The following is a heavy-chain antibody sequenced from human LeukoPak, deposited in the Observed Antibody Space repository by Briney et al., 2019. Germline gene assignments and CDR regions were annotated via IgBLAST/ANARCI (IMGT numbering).Heavy chain of an antibody. CDR3: ARVFDNGVKNWYFDL. V-gene: IGHV1-69*05. CDR1: GGTFSSYA. Sequence: ASVKVSCKASGGTFSSYAISWVRQAPGQGLEWMGGIIPIFGTANYAQKFQGRVTITTDESTSTAYMELSSLRSEDTAVYYCARVFDNGVKNWYFDLWGRGTLVTVSS. J-gene: IGHJ2*01. CDR2: IIPIFGTA. D-gene: IGHD2-8*01.